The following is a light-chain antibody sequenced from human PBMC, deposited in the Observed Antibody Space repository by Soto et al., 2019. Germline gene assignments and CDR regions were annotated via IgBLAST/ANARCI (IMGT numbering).Light chain of an antibody. Sequence: LLTQSPGTLSLSPGERATLSCRASQTVRNNYLTWYQQKPGQAPRLLIFGASKRATGIPDRFSGSGSGRDFTLTISGLEPEDFAVYYCQQYGSSPLISFGQGTRLEIK. CDR3: QQYGSSPLIS. V-gene: IGKV3-20*01. CDR2: GAS. J-gene: IGKJ5*01. CDR1: QTVRNNY.